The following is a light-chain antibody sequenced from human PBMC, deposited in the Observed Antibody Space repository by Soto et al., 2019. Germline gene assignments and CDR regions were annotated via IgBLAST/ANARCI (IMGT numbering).Light chain of an antibody. CDR1: QSVSSN. CDR3: QQYNDWPRT. Sequence: EVVMTQCPGMLSVSPGELDTLSCRASQSVSSNLAWYQQRPGQAPRLLIHGASTRATGVPARFSGSGSGTEFTLTISGLQSEDFAFYYCQQYNDWPRTFGQGTKVDI. J-gene: IGKJ1*01. V-gene: IGKV3-15*01. CDR2: GAS.